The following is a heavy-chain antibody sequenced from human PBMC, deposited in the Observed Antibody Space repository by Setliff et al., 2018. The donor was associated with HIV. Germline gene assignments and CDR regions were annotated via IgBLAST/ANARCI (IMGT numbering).Heavy chain of an antibody. D-gene: IGHD3-10*01. CDR3: TGGYNSGSHRFDY. Sequence: TSETLSLTCTVSGGSISSYYWGWIRQSPGKGLEWIGYIYPIGSPDYPSGNTVYNPSFRSRVTLSLDTSKNQFSLKLTSVTAADAAVYYCTGGYNSGSHRFDYWGQGTPVTVSS. CDR1: GGSISSYY. CDR2: IYPIGSPDYPSGNT. J-gene: IGHJ4*02. V-gene: IGHV4-4*08.